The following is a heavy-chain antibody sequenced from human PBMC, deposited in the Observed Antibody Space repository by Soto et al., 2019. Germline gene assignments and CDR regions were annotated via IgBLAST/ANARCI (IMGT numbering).Heavy chain of an antibody. Sequence: EVQLVESGGGLVQPGGSLKLSCAASGVTFSGSAMHWVRQASGKGLEWVGRIRSKANSYATAYAASVKGRFTISRDDSKNTAYLQMNSLKTEDTAVYYCTRYYGDLYYYYYGMDVWGQGTTVTVSS. CDR1: GVTFSGSA. V-gene: IGHV3-73*02. CDR3: TRYYGDLYYYYYGMDV. D-gene: IGHD4-17*01. CDR2: IRSKANSYAT. J-gene: IGHJ6*02.